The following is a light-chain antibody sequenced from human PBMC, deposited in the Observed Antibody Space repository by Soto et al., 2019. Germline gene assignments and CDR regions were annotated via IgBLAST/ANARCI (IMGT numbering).Light chain of an antibody. CDR1: SSDVGAYNF. Sequence: QSALTQPASVSGSPGLSITISCTGTSSDVGAYNFVSWYQQHPDKAPKLMIFDVSNRPSGVSNRFSGSKSGNTASLTISGLQSEDEAEYYCGSYTTSSNYVFGTGTKVTGL. CDR2: DVS. CDR3: GSYTTSSNYV. J-gene: IGLJ1*01. V-gene: IGLV2-14*03.